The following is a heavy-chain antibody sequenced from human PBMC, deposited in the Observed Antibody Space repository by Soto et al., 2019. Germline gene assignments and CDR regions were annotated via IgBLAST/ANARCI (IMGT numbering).Heavy chain of an antibody. Sequence: HPGGSLRLSCVASGFTFRSYTMHWVRQAPGKGLEWVSAISGSGGSTYYTDSVKGRFTISRDNSKNTLYLQMNSLRAEDTAVYYCAKIPQWLVQGYFDYWGQGTLVTVSS. J-gene: IGHJ4*02. CDR3: AKIPQWLVQGYFDY. D-gene: IGHD6-19*01. CDR1: GFTFRSYT. CDR2: ISGSGGST. V-gene: IGHV3-23*01.